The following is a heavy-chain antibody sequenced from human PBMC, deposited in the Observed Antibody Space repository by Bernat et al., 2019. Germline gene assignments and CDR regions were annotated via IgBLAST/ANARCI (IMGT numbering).Heavy chain of an antibody. V-gene: IGHV3-23*01. CDR2: ISGSGGST. D-gene: IGHD6-13*01. CDR1: GFTFSSYA. Sequence: EVQLLESGGGLVQPGGFLRLSCAASGFTFSSYAMSWVRQAPGKGLEWVSAISGSGGSTYYADSVKGRFTISRDNSKNTLYLQMNSLRAEDTAVYYCAKDVEAAAGTGDAFDIWGQGTMVTVSS. J-gene: IGHJ3*02. CDR3: AKDVEAAAGTGDAFDI.